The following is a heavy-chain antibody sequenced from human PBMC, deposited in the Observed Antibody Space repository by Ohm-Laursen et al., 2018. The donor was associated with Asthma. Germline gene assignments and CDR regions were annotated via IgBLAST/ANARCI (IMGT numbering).Heavy chain of an antibody. CDR2: IYYSGNT. Sequence: PSQTLSLTCTVSDYPLRSRSDCWGWVRQSPGKGLEWIASIYYSGNTYYNPSLESRVSISVDTSKNQFSLILRSVTASDTAVYFCARQAFVDLVAGGSVHKQIGWFDPWGEGIQVTVSS. D-gene: IGHD5-12*01. J-gene: IGHJ5*02. CDR1: DYPLRSRSDC. V-gene: IGHV4-39*01. CDR3: ARQAFVDLVAGGSVHKQIGWFDP.